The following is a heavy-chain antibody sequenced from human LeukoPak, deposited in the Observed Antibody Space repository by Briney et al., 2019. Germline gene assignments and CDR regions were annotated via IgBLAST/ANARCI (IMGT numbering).Heavy chain of an antibody. V-gene: IGHV4-39*01. CDR1: GGSISSSSYY. J-gene: IGHJ4*02. CDR2: IYYSGST. Sequence: SETLSLTCTVSGGSISSSSYYWGWIRQPPGKGREWIGSIYYSGSTYYNPSLKSRVTISIDTSKNQFSLKLSSVTAADTAVYYCARRGSGTYYFDYWGQETLVTVTS. CDR3: ARRGSGTYYFDY. D-gene: IGHD1-26*01.